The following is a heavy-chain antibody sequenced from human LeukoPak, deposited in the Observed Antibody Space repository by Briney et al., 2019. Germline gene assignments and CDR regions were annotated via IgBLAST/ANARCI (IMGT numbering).Heavy chain of an antibody. V-gene: IGHV4-39*01. CDR1: GGSIRSCYYY. CDR2: IYASRTT. J-gene: IGHJ5*02. D-gene: IGHD3-16*01. Sequence: PSETLSLTCTVSGGSIRSCYYYWGWIRPRPGKGLEWVGSIYASRTTYYTPSLKTRLSISVDTTKTPFTLRPKSVTAADAAVYYWARHYEPWGQGTLVTVSS. CDR3: ARHYEP.